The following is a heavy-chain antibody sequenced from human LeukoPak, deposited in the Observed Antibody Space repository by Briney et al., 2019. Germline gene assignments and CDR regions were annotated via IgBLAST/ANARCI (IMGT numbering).Heavy chain of an antibody. CDR3: ARDDCSSISCYHNWFDP. J-gene: IGHJ5*02. Sequence: GGSLRLSCAASGFTFSSYWMSWVRQAPGKGLEWVANIKQDGSEKYYEDSVKGRFTISRDNAKNSLYLQMNSLRAEDTAVYYCARDDCSSISCYHNWFDPWGQGTLVTVSS. D-gene: IGHD2-2*01. CDR2: IKQDGSEK. CDR1: GFTFSSYW. V-gene: IGHV3-7*01.